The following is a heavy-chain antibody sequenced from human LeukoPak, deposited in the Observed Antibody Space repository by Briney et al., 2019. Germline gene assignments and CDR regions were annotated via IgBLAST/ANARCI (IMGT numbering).Heavy chain of an antibody. J-gene: IGHJ4*02. CDR3: ARAANYDFWSGPDY. V-gene: IGHV1-69*01. CDR1: GGTFSSYA. CDR2: IIPIFGTA. D-gene: IGHD3-3*01. Sequence: SVKVSCKASGGTFSSYAISWVRQAPGQGLEWMGGIIPIFGTANYAQKFRGRVTITADESTSTAYMELSSLRSEDTAVYYCARAANYDFWSGPDYWGQGTLVTVSS.